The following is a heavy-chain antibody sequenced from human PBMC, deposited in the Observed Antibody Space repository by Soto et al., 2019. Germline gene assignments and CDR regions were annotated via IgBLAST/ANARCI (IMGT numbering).Heavy chain of an antibody. CDR3: ARRGPSFFPQGYYYGMDV. CDR1: GGSISSSSYY. CDR2: IYYSGST. J-gene: IGHJ6*02. V-gene: IGHV4-39*01. Sequence: QLQLQESGPGLVKPSETLSLTCTVSGGSISSSSYYWGWIRQPPGKGLEWIGSIYYSGSTYYNPSLTSRVTISVDTSKNQFSLKLSSVTAADTAVYYCARRGPSFFPQGYYYGMDVWGQGTTVTVSS. D-gene: IGHD3-10*01.